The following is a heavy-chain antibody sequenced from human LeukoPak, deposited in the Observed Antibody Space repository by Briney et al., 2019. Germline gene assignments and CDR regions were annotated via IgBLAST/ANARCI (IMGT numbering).Heavy chain of an antibody. D-gene: IGHD5-18*01. CDR1: GFTFSSYA. Sequence: GGSLRLSCAASGFTFSSYAMSWVRQAPGKGLEWVSTISGSGGSTYYADSVKGRFTISRDNSKNTLYLQMNSLRAEDTAVYYCAKGSYSYGYYYYGMDVWGQGTTVTVSS. J-gene: IGHJ6*02. V-gene: IGHV3-23*01. CDR2: ISGSGGST. CDR3: AKGSYSYGYYYYGMDV.